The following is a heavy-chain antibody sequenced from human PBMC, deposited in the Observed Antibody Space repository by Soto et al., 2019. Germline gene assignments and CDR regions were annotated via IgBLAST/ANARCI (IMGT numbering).Heavy chain of an antibody. D-gene: IGHD3-10*01. CDR2: IYWDDDK. J-gene: IGHJ4*02. V-gene: IGHV2-5*02. Sequence: SGPTLVNPTQTLTLTCTFSGFSPSTSGVGVGWIRQPPGKALEWLALIYWDDDKRYSPSLKSRLTITKDTSKNQVVLTMTNMDPVDTATYYCAHTKPTGFGPYYFDYWGQGTLVTVSS. CDR1: GFSPSTSGVG. CDR3: AHTKPTGFGPYYFDY.